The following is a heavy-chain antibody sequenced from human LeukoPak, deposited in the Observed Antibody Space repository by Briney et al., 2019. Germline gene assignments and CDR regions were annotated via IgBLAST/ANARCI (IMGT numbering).Heavy chain of an antibody. D-gene: IGHD3-9*01. J-gene: IGHJ4*02. CDR2: ISAYNGNT. Sequence: ASVKVSCKASGYTFTSYGISWVRQAPGQGLEWMGWISAYNGNTNYAQKLQGRVTMTTDTSTSTAYMELRSLRSDDTAVYYCARVPAGILTGYVMFDYWGQGTLVTVSS. CDR3: ARVPAGILTGYVMFDY. V-gene: IGHV1-18*01. CDR1: GYTFTSYG.